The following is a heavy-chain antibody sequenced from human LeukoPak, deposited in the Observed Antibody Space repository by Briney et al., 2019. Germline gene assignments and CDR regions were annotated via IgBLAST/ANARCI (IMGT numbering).Heavy chain of an antibody. D-gene: IGHD1-1*01. CDR2: IYHSGST. J-gene: IGHJ6*02. CDR1: GGSISSSNW. Sequence: PSETLSLTCAVSGGSISSSNWWSWVRQPPGKGLEWIGEIYHSGSTNYNPSLKSRVTISVDKSKNQFSLKLSSVTAADTAVYYCARVPSPTGRVYGMDVWGQGTTVTVSS. CDR3: ARVPSPTGRVYGMDV. V-gene: IGHV4-4*02.